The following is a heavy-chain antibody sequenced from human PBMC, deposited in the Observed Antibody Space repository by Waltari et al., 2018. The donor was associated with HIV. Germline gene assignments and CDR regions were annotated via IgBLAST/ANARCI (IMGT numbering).Heavy chain of an antibody. Sequence: EVQLVESGAGFVQPGGSRRLSCDALGSTLSSHWLHWLRQAPGKGLVWVSRIKSDGSSTSYADSVKGRFTISRDNAKNTLYLQMNSLRAEDTAVYYCARAAQNRYTMIVRGYWFDPWGQGTLVTVSS. CDR2: IKSDGSST. J-gene: IGHJ5*02. D-gene: IGHD3-22*01. CDR3: ARAAQNRYTMIVRGYWFDP. CDR1: GSTLSSHW. V-gene: IGHV3-74*01.